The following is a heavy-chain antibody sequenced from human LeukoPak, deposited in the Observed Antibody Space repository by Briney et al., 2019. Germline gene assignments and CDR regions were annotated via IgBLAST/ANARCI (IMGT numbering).Heavy chain of an antibody. D-gene: IGHD4-23*01. J-gene: IGHJ4*02. CDR3: ATSNSGPEN. CDR1: GFTFSNYW. Sequence: GGSLRLSCATSGFTFSNYWMNRVRQAPGKGLEWVAIIKADGGEKHYVDSVRGRFSVSRDNAKNSLYLQMSSLRAEDTAVYYCATSNSGPENWGQGTLVTVSS. V-gene: IGHV3-7*01. CDR2: IKADGGEK.